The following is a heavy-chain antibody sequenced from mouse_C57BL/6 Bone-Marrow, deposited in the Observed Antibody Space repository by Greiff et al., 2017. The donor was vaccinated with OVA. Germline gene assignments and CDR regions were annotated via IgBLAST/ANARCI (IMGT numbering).Heavy chain of an antibody. CDR2: IYPRSGNT. CDR3: ASSIGCAY. Sequence: VQLQQSGAELARPGASVKLSCKASGYTFTSYGISWVKQRTGQGLEWIGEIYPRSGNTYYNEKFKGKATLTADKSSSTAYMELRSLTSEDSAVYFCASSIGCAYWGQGTLVTVSA. V-gene: IGHV1-81*01. J-gene: IGHJ3*01. CDR1: GYTFTSYG.